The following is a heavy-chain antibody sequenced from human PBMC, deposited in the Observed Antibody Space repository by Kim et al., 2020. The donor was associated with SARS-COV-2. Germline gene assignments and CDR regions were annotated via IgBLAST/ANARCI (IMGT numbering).Heavy chain of an antibody. J-gene: IGHJ4*02. Sequence: YTPSLKSRVTISVDTSKNQFSLQLSSVTAADTAVYYCARATLVTYAEFDYWGQGTLVTVSS. CDR3: ARATLVTYAEFDY. V-gene: IGHV4-30-2*05.